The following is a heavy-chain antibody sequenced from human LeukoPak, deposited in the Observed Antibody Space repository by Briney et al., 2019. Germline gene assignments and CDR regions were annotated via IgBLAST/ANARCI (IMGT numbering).Heavy chain of an antibody. J-gene: IGHJ4*02. D-gene: IGHD6-19*01. Sequence: GGSLRLSCAASGFTFSNYGLHWVRQAPGKGLEWVAIIWYDGSDKYYADSVKGRFTISRDNSKNMLYLQMNSLRAEDTAVYYCARLSGWTIDYWGQGTLVTVSS. V-gene: IGHV3-33*01. CDR1: GFTFSNYG. CDR3: ARLSGWTIDY. CDR2: IWYDGSDK.